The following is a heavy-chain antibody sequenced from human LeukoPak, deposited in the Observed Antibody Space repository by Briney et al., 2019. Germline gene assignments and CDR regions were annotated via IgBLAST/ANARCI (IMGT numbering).Heavy chain of an antibody. V-gene: IGHV4-59*12. CDR3: ARAGSTSWYTDHYFDY. D-gene: IGHD2-2*02. Sequence: PSETLSLTCTVSGGSISSYYWSWIRQPPGKGLEWIGYIYYSGSTNYNPSLKSRVTISVDTSKNQFSLKLSSVTAADTAVYYCARAGSTSWYTDHYFDYWGQGTLVTVSS. CDR2: IYYSGST. CDR1: GGSISSYY. J-gene: IGHJ4*02.